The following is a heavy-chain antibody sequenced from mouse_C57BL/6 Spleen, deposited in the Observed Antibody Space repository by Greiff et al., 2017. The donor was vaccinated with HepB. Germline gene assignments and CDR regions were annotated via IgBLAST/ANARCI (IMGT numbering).Heavy chain of an antibody. J-gene: IGHJ4*01. CDR1: GYAFSSSW. Sequence: QVQLQQSGPELVKPGASVKISCKASGYAFSSSWMNWVKQRPGKGLEWIGRIYPGDGDTNYNGKFKGKATLTADKSSSTAYMQLSSLTSEDSAVYFCARAILTGTYAMDYWGQGTSVTVSS. V-gene: IGHV1-82*01. CDR3: ARAILTGTYAMDY. CDR2: IYPGDGDT. D-gene: IGHD4-1*01.